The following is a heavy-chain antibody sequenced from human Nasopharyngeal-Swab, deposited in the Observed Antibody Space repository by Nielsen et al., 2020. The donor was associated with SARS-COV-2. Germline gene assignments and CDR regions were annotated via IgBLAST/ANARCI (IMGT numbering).Heavy chain of an antibody. CDR2: VTGSGYGT. CDR1: GFTFRSYA. D-gene: IGHD3-10*01. J-gene: IGHJ3*02. CDR3: ARKDVFAYGVDAFDI. Sequence: GESLKISCAASGFTFRSYAMTRVRQAPGKGLEWVSVVTGSGYGTDYADSVKGRFTISRDNAKNTLYLQMNSLRAEDTAVYYCARKDVFAYGVDAFDIWGQGTMVTVSS. V-gene: IGHV3-23*01.